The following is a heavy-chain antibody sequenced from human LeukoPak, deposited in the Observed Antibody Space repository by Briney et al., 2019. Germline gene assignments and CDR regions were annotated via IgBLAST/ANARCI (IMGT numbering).Heavy chain of an antibody. J-gene: IGHJ4*02. Sequence: GGSLRLSCAASGFTFSSYGMSWVRQAPGKGLEWVSAISGSGGSTYYADSVKGRFTISRDNAKNSLYLQMNSLRAEDTAVYYCARNEYGYNWNYFDYWGQGTLVTVSS. CDR1: GFTFSSYG. D-gene: IGHD1-20*01. CDR2: ISGSGGST. CDR3: ARNEYGYNWNYFDY. V-gene: IGHV3-23*01.